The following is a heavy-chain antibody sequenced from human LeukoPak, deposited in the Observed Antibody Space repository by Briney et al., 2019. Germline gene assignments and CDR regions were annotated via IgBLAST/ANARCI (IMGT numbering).Heavy chain of an antibody. CDR1: EYTFTVYY. Sequence: GAPVRVSQKASEYTFTVYYIYCVPQAPGQGRECRGWINPNSGGTSYAQKFQGRVTMTRDMSTSTVYMELSSLRSEDTAVYYCARDRGLSSPNYYYYYMDVWGKGTTVTVSS. CDR3: ARDRGLSSPNYYYYYMDV. CDR2: INPNSGGT. V-gene: IGHV1-2*02. D-gene: IGHD6-13*01. J-gene: IGHJ6*03.